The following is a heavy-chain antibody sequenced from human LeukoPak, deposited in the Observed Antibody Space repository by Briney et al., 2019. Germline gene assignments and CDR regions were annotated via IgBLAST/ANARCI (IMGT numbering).Heavy chain of an antibody. D-gene: IGHD3-10*01. CDR3: ARDLYGSGNFLPESP. J-gene: IGHJ5*02. CDR1: GVSFSGYY. CDR2: IDHSGST. V-gene: IGHV4-34*01. Sequence: SSETLSLTCVVYGVSFSGYYWSWIRQPPGKGLEWIGEIDHSGSTNYNPSLKSRVTISVDTSKNQFSLRLTSVTAADTAVYYCARDLYGSGNFLPESPWGQGTLVTVSS.